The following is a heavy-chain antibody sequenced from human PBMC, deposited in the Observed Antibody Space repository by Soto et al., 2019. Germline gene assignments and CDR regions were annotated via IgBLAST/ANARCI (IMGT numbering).Heavy chain of an antibody. Sequence: QVQLVESWGGLVKPGGSLRLSCAVSGFTFSDYYMTWIRQAPGKGLEWVSYISSSTSHTNYADSVKGRFTISRDNAKNSLFLQMNSLRAEDTAVYYCARGRGAAADYFDFWGQGTLVTVSS. D-gene: IGHD6-13*01. CDR1: GFTFSDYY. V-gene: IGHV3-11*05. CDR2: ISSSTSHT. J-gene: IGHJ4*02. CDR3: ARGRGAAADYFDF.